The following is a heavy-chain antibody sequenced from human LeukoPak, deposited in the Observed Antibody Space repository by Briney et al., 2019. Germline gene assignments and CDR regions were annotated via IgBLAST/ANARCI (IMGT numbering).Heavy chain of an antibody. CDR2: INPSRGST. CDR3: ASGSYYYDSSGLDY. J-gene: IGHJ4*02. D-gene: IGHD3-22*01. CDR1: GYTFSSYY. V-gene: IGHV1-46*01. Sequence: ASVKVSCKASGYTFSSYYMNWVRQAPGQGLEWMGIINPSRGSTSYAQQFQGRVTMTRDTSTNTVYMKLSSLRSEDTAVYYCASGSYYYDSSGLDYWGQGTLVTVSS.